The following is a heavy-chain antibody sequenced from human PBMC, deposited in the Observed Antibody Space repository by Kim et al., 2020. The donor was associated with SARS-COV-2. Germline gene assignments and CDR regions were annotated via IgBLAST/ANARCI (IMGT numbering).Heavy chain of an antibody. CDR1: GYTFTSYY. Sequence: ASVKVSCKASGYTFTSYYMHWVRQAPGQGLEWMGIINPSGGSTSYAQKFQGRVTMTRDTSTSTVYMELSSLRSEDTAVYYCARGGWYYYDSSGSNFDYWGQGTLVTVSS. D-gene: IGHD3-22*01. CDR2: INPSGGST. J-gene: IGHJ4*02. CDR3: ARGGWYYYDSSGSNFDY. V-gene: IGHV1-46*01.